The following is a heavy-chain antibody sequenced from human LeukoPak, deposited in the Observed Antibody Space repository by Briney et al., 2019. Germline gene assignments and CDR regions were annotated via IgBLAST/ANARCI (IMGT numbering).Heavy chain of an antibody. D-gene: IGHD3-22*01. CDR3: AKDPSSEIVVALGAFDI. CDR2: ISYDGSNK. V-gene: IGHV3-30*18. CDR1: GFTFSSYG. Sequence: QSGRSLRLSCAASGFTFSSYGMHWVRQAPGKGLEWVAVISYDGSNKYYADSVKGRFTISRDNSRNTLYLQMNSLRAEDTAVYYCAKDPSSEIVVALGAFDIWGQGTIVTVSS. J-gene: IGHJ3*02.